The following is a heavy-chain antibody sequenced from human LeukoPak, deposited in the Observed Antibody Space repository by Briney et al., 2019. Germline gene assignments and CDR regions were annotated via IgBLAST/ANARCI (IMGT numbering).Heavy chain of an antibody. Sequence: NPSETLSLTCAVSGYSISSGYYWGWIRQPPGEGLEWIASIYHNGDSYYNSSLKSRVTISVDTSKNQFSLKLSSVTAADTAMYYCVRDWEGFNFDIWGQGTVVTVSS. CDR2: IYHNGDS. V-gene: IGHV4-38-2*02. D-gene: IGHD1-26*01. CDR1: GYSISSGYY. J-gene: IGHJ3*02. CDR3: VRDWEGFNFDI.